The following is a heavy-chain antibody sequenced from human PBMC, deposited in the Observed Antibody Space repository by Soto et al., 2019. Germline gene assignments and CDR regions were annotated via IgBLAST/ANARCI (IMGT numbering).Heavy chain of an antibody. D-gene: IGHD2-21*02. CDR3: ARGGGGDFLPPNWFDP. V-gene: IGHV1-69*13. CDR2: IIPIFGTA. J-gene: IGHJ5*02. Sequence: SVKVSCKASGGTFSSCAISWVRQAPGQGLEWMGGIIPIFGTANYAQKFQGRVTITADESTSTAYMELSSLRSEDTAVYYCARGGGGDFLPPNWFDPWGQGTLVTVSS. CDR1: GGTFSSCA.